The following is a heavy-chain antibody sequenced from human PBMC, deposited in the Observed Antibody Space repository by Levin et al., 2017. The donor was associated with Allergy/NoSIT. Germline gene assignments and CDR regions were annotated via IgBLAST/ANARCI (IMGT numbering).Heavy chain of an antibody. J-gene: IGHJ3*02. CDR3: ARGAVLLWFGEPTNDAFDI. V-gene: IGHV4-34*01. D-gene: IGHD3-10*01. CDR2: INHSGST. CDR1: GGSFSGYY. Sequence: ASETLSLTCAVYGGSFSGYYWSWIRQPPGKGLEWIGEINHSGSTNYNPSLKSRVTISVDTSKNQFSLKLSSVTAADTAVYYCARGAVLLWFGEPTNDAFDIWGQGTMVTVSS.